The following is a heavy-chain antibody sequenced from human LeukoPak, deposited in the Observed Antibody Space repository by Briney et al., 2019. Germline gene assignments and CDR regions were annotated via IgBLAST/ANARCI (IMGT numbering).Heavy chain of an antibody. Sequence: ASVKLSCKASGYTFTSCDINWVRQATGQGLEWMGWMNPNSGDTGYGQSFQGRITMTRDISIGTAYMELSNLTSEDTAIYDCTRGSSGRRDNWGQGTLVTVSA. V-gene: IGHV1-8*01. D-gene: IGHD6-19*01. J-gene: IGHJ4*02. CDR2: MNPNSGDT. CDR3: TRGSSGRRDN. CDR1: GYTFTSCD.